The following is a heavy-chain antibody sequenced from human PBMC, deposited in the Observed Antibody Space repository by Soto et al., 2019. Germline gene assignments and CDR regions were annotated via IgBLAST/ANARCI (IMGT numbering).Heavy chain of an antibody. D-gene: IGHD2-2*01. Sequence: GESLKISCKGSGYSFTNYWITWLRQMPGKGLEWMGRIDPSDSYTNYSPSFQGHVTISADKSFTTAFLQWSSLKASDTAMYYCARHVVPTAAFDFWGQGTLVTVSS. CDR2: IDPSDSYT. CDR3: ARHVVPTAAFDF. CDR1: GYSFTNYW. J-gene: IGHJ4*02. V-gene: IGHV5-10-1*01.